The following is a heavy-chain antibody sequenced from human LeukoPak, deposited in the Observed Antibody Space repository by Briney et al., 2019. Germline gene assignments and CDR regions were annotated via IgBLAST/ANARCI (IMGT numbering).Heavy chain of an antibody. D-gene: IGHD5-12*01. Sequence: RPSETLSLTWTVAGGSISSSSYYWGWIRQPPGKGLEWIGSIYYSGSTYYNPSLKSRVTISVDTSKNQFSLKLSSVTAAHTAIYYCARKDPGYSGYSDFDYWGQGTLVTVSS. J-gene: IGHJ4*02. CDR1: GGSISSSSYY. CDR3: ARKDPGYSGYSDFDY. CDR2: IYYSGST. V-gene: IGHV4-39*01.